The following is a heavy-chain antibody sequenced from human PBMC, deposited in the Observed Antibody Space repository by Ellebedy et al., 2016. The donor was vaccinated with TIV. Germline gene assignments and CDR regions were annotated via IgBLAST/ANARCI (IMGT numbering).Heavy chain of an antibody. J-gene: IGHJ6*02. Sequence: GESLKISXAASGFTFSSYGMHWVRQAPGKGLEWVAVISYDGSNKYYADSVKGRFTISRDNSKNTLYLQMNSLRAEDTAVYYCAKGGSTYSSSWYNYYYYYYGMDVWGQGTTVTVSS. D-gene: IGHD6-13*01. CDR1: GFTFSSYG. CDR3: AKGGSTYSSSWYNYYYYYYGMDV. V-gene: IGHV3-30*18. CDR2: ISYDGSNK.